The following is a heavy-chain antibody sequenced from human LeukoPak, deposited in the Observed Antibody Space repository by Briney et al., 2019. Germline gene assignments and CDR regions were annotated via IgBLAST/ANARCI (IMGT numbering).Heavy chain of an antibody. D-gene: IGHD3-3*01. J-gene: IGHJ4*02. CDR1: GFTFSSYS. CDR3: ARTLTIRKNLHPFDY. CDR2: ISSSSSYI. V-gene: IGHV3-21*01. Sequence: GGSLRLSCAASGFTFSSYSMNWVRQAPGKGLEWVSSISSSSSYIYYADSVKGRFTISRDNAKNSLYLQMNSLRAEDTAVYYCARTLTIRKNLHPFDYWGQGTLVTVS.